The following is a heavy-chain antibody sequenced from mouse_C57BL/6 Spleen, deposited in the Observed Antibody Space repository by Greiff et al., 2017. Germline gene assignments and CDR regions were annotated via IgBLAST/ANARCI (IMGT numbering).Heavy chain of an antibody. CDR1: GYAFSSSW. J-gene: IGHJ3*01. Sequence: VQLQQSGPELVKPGASVKISCKASGYAFSSSWMNWVKQRPGKGLEWIGRIYPGDGDTNYNGKFKGKATLTADKSSSTAYMQLSSLTSEDSAVCFCAREEGLWKGFAYWGQGTLVTVSA. D-gene: IGHD1-1*02. V-gene: IGHV1-82*01. CDR2: IYPGDGDT. CDR3: AREEGLWKGFAY.